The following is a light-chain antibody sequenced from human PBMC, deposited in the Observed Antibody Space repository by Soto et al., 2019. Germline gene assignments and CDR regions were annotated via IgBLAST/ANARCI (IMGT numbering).Light chain of an antibody. J-gene: IGKJ1*01. CDR1: QSVSSW. Sequence: EIQLTQSPSTLSASVGDLITNTFRASQSVSSWLAWYQQKPGKAPKLLIYKASSLESGVPSRFSGSGSGTEFTLTISSLQPDDIATYYCQQYNTYSRTFGQGTKVDIK. CDR2: KAS. CDR3: QQYNTYSRT. V-gene: IGKV1-5*03.